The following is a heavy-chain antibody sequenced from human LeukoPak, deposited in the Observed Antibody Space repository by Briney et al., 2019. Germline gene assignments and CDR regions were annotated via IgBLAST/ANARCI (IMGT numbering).Heavy chain of an antibody. V-gene: IGHV1-46*01. CDR3: ARGKGGYSSSWRGGDYFDY. CDR1: GYTFTSYY. CDR2: INPSGGST. Sequence: ASVKVSCKASGYTFTSYYMHWVRQAPGQGLEWMGIINPSGGSTSYAQKFQGRVTMIRDTSTSTVYMELSSLRSEDTAVYYCARGKGGYSSSWRGGDYFDYWGQGTLVTVSS. J-gene: IGHJ4*02. D-gene: IGHD6-13*01.